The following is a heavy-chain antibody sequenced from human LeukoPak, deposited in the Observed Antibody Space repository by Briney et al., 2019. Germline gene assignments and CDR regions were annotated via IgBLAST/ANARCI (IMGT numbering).Heavy chain of an antibody. CDR2: SYWDDDK. D-gene: IGHD6-19*01. Sequence: GWIRXPXXXALEXLALSYWDDDKRYSPSLKSRGTITKDTSKNQVVLTMTNMAPVDTATYYCARSGWYRGAFDIWGQGTMVTVSS. CDR3: ARSGWYRGAFDI. J-gene: IGHJ3*02. V-gene: IGHV2-5*02.